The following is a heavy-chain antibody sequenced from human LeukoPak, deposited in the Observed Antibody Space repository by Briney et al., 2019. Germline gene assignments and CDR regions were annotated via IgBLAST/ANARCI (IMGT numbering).Heavy chain of an antibody. J-gene: IGHJ5*02. Sequence: GASVKVSCKASGYTFTSYYMHWVRQAPGQGLEWMGIINPSGGSTSYAQKFQGRVTMTRDTSTSTVYMELSSLRSEDTAVYYCARDYDTLTGYPEFLQANNWFDPWGQGTLVTVSS. V-gene: IGHV1-46*01. CDR3: ARDYDTLTGYPEFLQANNWFDP. CDR2: INPSGGST. D-gene: IGHD3-9*01. CDR1: GYTFTSYY.